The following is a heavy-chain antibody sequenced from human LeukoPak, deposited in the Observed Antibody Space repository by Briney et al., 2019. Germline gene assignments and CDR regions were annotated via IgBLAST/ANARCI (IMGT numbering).Heavy chain of an antibody. J-gene: IGHJ4*02. CDR2: IYYSGST. CDR3: ARAAYCGGDCYLFDY. V-gene: IGHV4-39*01. CDR1: SDSIYSSNYY. D-gene: IGHD2-21*02. Sequence: SETLSLTCTVSSDSIYSSNYYWGWIRQPPGKGLEWIGSIYYSGSTSYNSSLKSRVTISVDTSKNQFSLKLSSLTAADTAVYYCARAAYCGGDCYLFDYWGQGTLVTVFS.